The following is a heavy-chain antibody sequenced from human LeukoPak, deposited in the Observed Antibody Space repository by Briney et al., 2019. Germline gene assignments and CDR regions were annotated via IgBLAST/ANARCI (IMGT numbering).Heavy chain of an antibody. CDR1: GYTFTSYY. Sequence: ASVKVSCKASGYTFTSYYMHWVRQAPGQGLEWMGIINPSGGSTSYAQKFQGRVTMTEDTSTDTAYMELRSLRSEDTAVYYCARDCPLGRRIVDDAFDMWGQGTMVTVSS. CDR2: INPSGGST. J-gene: IGHJ3*02. V-gene: IGHV1-46*01. CDR3: ARDCPLGRRIVDDAFDM. D-gene: IGHD1-26*01.